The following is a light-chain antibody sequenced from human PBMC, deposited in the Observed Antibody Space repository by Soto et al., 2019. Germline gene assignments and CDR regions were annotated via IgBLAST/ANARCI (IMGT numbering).Light chain of an antibody. CDR3: QQYKNWPPIT. Sequence: DIVMTQSPDSLAVSLGERATINCKSSQSVLPTSKKKNCVAWYQQRPGQAPRLLIYGASTRATGIPARFSGSGFGTEFTLTISSLQSEDLAVYYCQQYKNWPPITFGQGTRLEIK. CDR2: GAS. J-gene: IGKJ5*01. V-gene: IGKV4-1*01. CDR1: QSVLPTSKKKNC.